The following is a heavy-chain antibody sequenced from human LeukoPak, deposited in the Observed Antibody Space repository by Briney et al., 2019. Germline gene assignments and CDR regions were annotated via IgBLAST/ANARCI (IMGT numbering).Heavy chain of an antibody. J-gene: IGHJ3*02. CDR1: GFTFSTCL. CDR3: ARVMGFGQLANI. CDR2: IKEDGSEK. D-gene: IGHD3-10*01. Sequence: GRTLRLSCAASGFTFSTCLMTWVRQAPGKGLEWVASIKEDGSEKYYVDSVKGRFTISRDNAKNSLYLQMNSLRAEDTAVYYCARVMGFGQLANIWGQGTIVTVSS. V-gene: IGHV3-7*01.